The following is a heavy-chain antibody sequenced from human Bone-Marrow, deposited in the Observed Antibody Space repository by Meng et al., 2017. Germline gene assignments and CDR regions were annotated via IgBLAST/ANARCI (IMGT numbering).Heavy chain of an antibody. J-gene: IGHJ4*02. CDR2: IWYDGSNK. V-gene: IGHV3-33*06. CDR3: AEDSAEVGAAYYFDD. Sequence: GESLKISCASSGFTFSSYGMHWVRQAPGKGLGWGAVIWYDGSNKYYADSVEGRFTISRDNSKNTLYLQMSSRRAEDTAVYYCAEDSAEVGAAYYFDDWGQGTLVTVSS. CDR1: GFTFSSYG. D-gene: IGHD1-26*01.